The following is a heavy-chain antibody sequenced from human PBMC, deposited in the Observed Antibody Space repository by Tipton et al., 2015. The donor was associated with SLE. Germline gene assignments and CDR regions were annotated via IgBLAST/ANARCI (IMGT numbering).Heavy chain of an antibody. CDR1: GGSISSSSYY. Sequence: TLSLTCTVSGGSISSSSYYWGWIRQPPGKGLEWIGSIYYSGSTYYNPSLKSRVTISVDTSKNQFSLRLSSVTAADTAVYYCASYPYDSTGYTHFDYWGQGTLVTVSS. CDR3: ASYPYDSTGYTHFDY. V-gene: IGHV4-39*07. J-gene: IGHJ4*02. D-gene: IGHD3-22*01. CDR2: IYYSGST.